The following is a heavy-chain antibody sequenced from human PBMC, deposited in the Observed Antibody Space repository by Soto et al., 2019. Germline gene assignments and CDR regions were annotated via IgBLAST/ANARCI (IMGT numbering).Heavy chain of an antibody. J-gene: IGHJ4*02. CDR3: ALFGITIFGVVTHDY. V-gene: IGHV4-34*01. CDR1: GGSFSGYY. D-gene: IGHD3-3*01. CDR2: INHSGST. Sequence: SETLSLTCAVYGGSFSGYYWSWIRQPPGKGLEWIGEINHSGSTNYNPSLKSRVTISVDTSKNQFSLKLSSVTAADTAVYYCALFGITIFGVVTHDYWGQGTLVTVSS.